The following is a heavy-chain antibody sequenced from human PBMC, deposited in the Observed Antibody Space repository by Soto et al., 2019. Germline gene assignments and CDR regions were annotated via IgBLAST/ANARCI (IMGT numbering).Heavy chain of an antibody. CDR3: AKDSTRWGRCAY. CDR1: GFTFSSYA. V-gene: IGHV3-64*04. CDR2: ISSNGGST. J-gene: IGHJ1*01. D-gene: IGHD2-15*01. Sequence: GGSLRVCCSASGFTFSSYAMHWVRQAPGKGLEYVSAISSNGGSTYYADSVKGRFTISRDNSKNTLYLQMNSLRVEDTAVYYCAKDSTRWGRCAYSAQGTPVPVSA.